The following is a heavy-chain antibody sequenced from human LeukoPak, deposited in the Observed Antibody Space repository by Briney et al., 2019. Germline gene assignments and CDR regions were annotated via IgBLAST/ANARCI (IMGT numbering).Heavy chain of an antibody. CDR1: GYTFTGYY. D-gene: IGHD2-2*01. V-gene: IGHV1-2*02. Sequence: ASVKVSCKASGYTFTGYYMHWVRQAPGQGLEWMGWINPNSGGTNYAQKFQGRVTMTRDTSISTAYMELSRLRSDDTAVYYCARDCSSTRCYFFDYWRQGTLVTVSS. J-gene: IGHJ4*02. CDR2: INPNSGGT. CDR3: ARDCSSTRCYFFDY.